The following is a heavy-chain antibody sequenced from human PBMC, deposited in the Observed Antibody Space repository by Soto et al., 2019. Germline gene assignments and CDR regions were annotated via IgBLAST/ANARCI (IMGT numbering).Heavy chain of an antibody. Sequence: GGSLRLSCAASGFTFSSYWMSWVRQAPGKGLEWVANIKQDGSDKYYVDSVKGRFTISRDNAKNSLYLQMNSLRAEDTAVYYCAREQEGVVVTATFDYWGQGALVTVSS. J-gene: IGHJ4*02. CDR3: AREQEGVVVTATFDY. CDR1: GFTFSSYW. V-gene: IGHV3-7*01. CDR2: IKQDGSDK. D-gene: IGHD2-21*02.